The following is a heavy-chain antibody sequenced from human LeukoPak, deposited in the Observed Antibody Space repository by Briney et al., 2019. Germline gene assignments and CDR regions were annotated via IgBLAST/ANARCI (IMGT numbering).Heavy chain of an antibody. Sequence: GASVKVSCKASAYTFTVYYMHWVRQAPGQGLEWMGWIDPNNGGTNYAQKFQCRVTMTRDTSISTAYMELSRLKSDDTAVYYCAREDASAFDIWGQGTMVTVSS. CDR3: AREDASAFDI. J-gene: IGHJ3*02. CDR1: AYTFTVYY. CDR2: IDPNNGGT. V-gene: IGHV1-2*02.